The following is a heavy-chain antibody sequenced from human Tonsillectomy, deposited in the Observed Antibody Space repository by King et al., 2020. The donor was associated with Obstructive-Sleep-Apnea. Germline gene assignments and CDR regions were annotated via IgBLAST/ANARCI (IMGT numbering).Heavy chain of an antibody. V-gene: IGHV4-34*01. CDR3: ARLVGYCSSTRCYFTQLRDYGMDV. D-gene: IGHD2-2*01. J-gene: IGHJ6*02. CDR1: GGSFSGYY. Sequence: VQLQQWGAGLLKPSETLSLTCAVYGGSFSGYYWSWIRQPPGKGLEWIGEINHSGSTNYNPSLKSRVTISVDTSKNQFSLKLSSVTAADTAVYYCARLVGYCSSTRCYFTQLRDYGMDVWGQGTTVTVSS. CDR2: INHSGST.